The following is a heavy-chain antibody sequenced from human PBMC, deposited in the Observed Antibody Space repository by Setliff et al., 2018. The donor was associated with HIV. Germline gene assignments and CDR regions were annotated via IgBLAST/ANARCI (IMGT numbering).Heavy chain of an antibody. CDR3: ASGSGCYDY. J-gene: IGHJ4*03. D-gene: IGHD1-26*01. CDR1: GFTFSSNW. CDR2: ISPDGSSI. V-gene: IGHV3-74*01. Sequence: GGSLRLSCAASGFTFSSNWMHWVRQVPGKGLVWVSRISPDGSSISYADSVKGRFTISRDNAKNTLYLQMNSLRAEDTAVYYCASGSGCYDYWGQGTTVTVSS.